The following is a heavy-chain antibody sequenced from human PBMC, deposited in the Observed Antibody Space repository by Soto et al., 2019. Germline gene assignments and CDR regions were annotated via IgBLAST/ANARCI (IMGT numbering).Heavy chain of an antibody. CDR3: ARAPYYYDSSGYGSYYYGMDV. J-gene: IGHJ6*02. CDR1: GFTFSSYG. Sequence: QVQLVESGGGVVQPGRSLRLSCAASGFTFSSYGMHWVRQAPGKGLEWVAVIWYDGSNKYYADSVKGRFTISRDNSKNTLYLQMNSLRAEDTAVYYCARAPYYYDSSGYGSYYYGMDVWGQGTTATVSS. CDR2: IWYDGSNK. V-gene: IGHV3-33*01. D-gene: IGHD3-22*01.